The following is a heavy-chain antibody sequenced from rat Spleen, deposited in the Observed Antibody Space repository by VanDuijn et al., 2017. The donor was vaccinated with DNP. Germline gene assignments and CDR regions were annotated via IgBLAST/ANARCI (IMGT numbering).Heavy chain of an antibody. Sequence: QVQLQQSGAELAKPGSSVKISCKASGYTLTDYYIGWIKQTTGQGLEYIGYIHTRSGGTDSNEKFKDKATLTVDKSSSTAFMQLSGLTPDDSAVYYCARWTRYFDSWGQGVMVTVSS. D-gene: IGHD1-7*01. V-gene: IGHV1-43*01. CDR3: ARWTRYFDS. J-gene: IGHJ2*01. CDR1: GYTLTDYY. CDR2: IHTRSGGT.